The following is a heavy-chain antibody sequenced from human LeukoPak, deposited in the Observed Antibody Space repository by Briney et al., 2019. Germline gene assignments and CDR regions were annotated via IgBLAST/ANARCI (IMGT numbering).Heavy chain of an antibody. D-gene: IGHD6-19*01. J-gene: IGHJ4*02. CDR2: IYYSGST. CDR1: GGSISSYY. V-gene: IGHV4-59*01. CDR3: ARGYSQQLLTY. Sequence: SETLSLTCTVSGGSISSYYWSWIRQPPGKGPEWIGYIYYSGSTNYNPSLKSRVTISVDTSKNQFSLKLSSVTAADTAVYYCARGYSQQLLTYWGQGTLVTVSS.